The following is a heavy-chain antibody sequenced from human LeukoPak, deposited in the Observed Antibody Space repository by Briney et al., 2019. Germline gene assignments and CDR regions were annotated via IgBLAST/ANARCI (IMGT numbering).Heavy chain of an antibody. CDR1: GGSISSYY. D-gene: IGHD3-16*02. CDR2: VYYSGST. Sequence: SETLSLTCTVSGGSISSYYWSWIRQPPGKGLEWIGYVYYSGSTNYNPSLKSRVTISLDTSKNQFSLRLSSVTAADTAVYYCARHIAENYFDYWGQGTPVTVSS. CDR3: ARHIAENYFDY. V-gene: IGHV4-59*08. J-gene: IGHJ4*02.